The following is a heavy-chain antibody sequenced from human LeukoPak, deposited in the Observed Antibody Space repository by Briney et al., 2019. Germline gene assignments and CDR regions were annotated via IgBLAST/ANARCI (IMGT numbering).Heavy chain of an antibody. CDR2: MNPNSGNT. V-gene: IGHV1-8*01. Sequence: ASVKVSCKASGYTFTSYDINWVRQATGQGLEWMGWMNPNSGNTGYAQKFQGRVTMTRNTSISTAYMELSSLRSEDTAVYYCARAYFDFNWFDPWGQGTLVTVSS. CDR1: GYTFTSYD. CDR3: ARAYFDFNWFDP. J-gene: IGHJ5*02. D-gene: IGHD3-9*01.